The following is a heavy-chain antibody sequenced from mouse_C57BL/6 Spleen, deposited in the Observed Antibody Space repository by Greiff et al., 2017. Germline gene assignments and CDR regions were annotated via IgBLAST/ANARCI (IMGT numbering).Heavy chain of an antibody. J-gene: IGHJ2*01. D-gene: IGHD1-1*01. V-gene: IGHV1-66*01. CDR2: IYPGSGNT. CDR1: GYSFTSYY. CDR3: ARRELVAYFDY. Sequence: QVQLQQSGPELVKPGASVKISCKASGYSFTSYYIHWVKQRPGQGLEWIGWIYPGSGNTKYNEKFKGKDTLTADTSSSTAYMQLSSLTSEDSAVYYCARRELVAYFDYWGQGTTLTVSS.